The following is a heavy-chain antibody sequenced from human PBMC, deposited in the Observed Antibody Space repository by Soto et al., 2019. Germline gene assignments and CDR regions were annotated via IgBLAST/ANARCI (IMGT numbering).Heavy chain of an antibody. Sequence: GESLKISCAASGFTFSSYSMNWVRQAPGKGLEWVSYISSSSSTIYYADSVKGRFTISRDNAKNSLYLQMNSLRDEDTAVYYCGREGGGGWHSYYYYRMDVWGQGTTVTVSS. J-gene: IGHJ6*02. D-gene: IGHD6-19*01. CDR1: GFTFSSYS. CDR3: GREGGGGWHSYYYYRMDV. V-gene: IGHV3-48*02. CDR2: ISSSSSTI.